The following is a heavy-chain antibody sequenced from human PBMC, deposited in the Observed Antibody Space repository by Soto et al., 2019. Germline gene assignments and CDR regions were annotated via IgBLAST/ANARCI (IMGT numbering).Heavy chain of an antibody. D-gene: IGHD3-3*01. CDR2: ISSTGNTI. CDR1: GFTFSDNY. V-gene: IGHV3-11*01. J-gene: IGHJ4*02. Sequence: QVQLVESGGGLVKPGGSLRLSCAASGFTFSDNYMSWIGQAPGKGLEWLSYISSTGNTIYYADSVKGRFTISRDNAKNSLYLQMKSLRAEDTAVYYCARDRILEWFNIFDYWGQGTLVTVSS. CDR3: ARDRILEWFNIFDY.